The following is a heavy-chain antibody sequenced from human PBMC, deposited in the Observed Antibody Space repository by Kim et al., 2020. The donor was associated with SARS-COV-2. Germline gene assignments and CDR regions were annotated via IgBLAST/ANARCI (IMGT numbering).Heavy chain of an antibody. CDR3: ARVAASTGTGYFDH. V-gene: IGHV3-23*03. D-gene: IGHD6-13*01. J-gene: IGHJ4*02. Sequence: GGSLRLSCAASGFTFSDYAMSWVRQAPGKGLEWVSVIYSGGGGTTYCADSVKGRFTISRDNSNNILYLQMKSLRADDTAVYYCARVAASTGTGYFDHWGQGTLVTVSS. CDR1: GFTFSDYA. CDR2: IYSGGGGTT.